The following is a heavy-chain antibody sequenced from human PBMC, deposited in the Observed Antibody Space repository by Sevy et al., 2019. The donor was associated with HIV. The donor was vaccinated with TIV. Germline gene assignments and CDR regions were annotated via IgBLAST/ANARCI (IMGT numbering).Heavy chain of an antibody. J-gene: IGHJ4*02. CDR2: IKQDGSEK. D-gene: IGHD5-12*01. Sequence: GGSLRLSCAASGFTFSSYWMSWVRQAPGKGLEWVATIKQDGSEKYYVDSVKGRFTISRDNAKNSLYLQMNSLRAEDTAVYYCARVQATIVATIDYFDYWGQGTLVTVSS. CDR3: ARVQATIVATIDYFDY. V-gene: IGHV3-7*01. CDR1: GFTFSSYW.